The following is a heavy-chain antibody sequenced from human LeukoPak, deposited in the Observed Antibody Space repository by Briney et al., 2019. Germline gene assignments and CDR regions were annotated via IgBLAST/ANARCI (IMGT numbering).Heavy chain of an antibody. CDR3: ARSYYHYYMDV. V-gene: IGHV3-23*01. CDR1: GFTFSIYG. J-gene: IGHJ6*03. Sequence: GGSLRLSCAASGFTFSIYGMTWVRQAPGKGLEWVSGIRGSDDTTHYADSVKGRFTMSRDNSKNTLYLQMNSLRAEDTAVYYCARSYYHYYMDVWGKGTAVTVSS. CDR2: IRGSDDTT.